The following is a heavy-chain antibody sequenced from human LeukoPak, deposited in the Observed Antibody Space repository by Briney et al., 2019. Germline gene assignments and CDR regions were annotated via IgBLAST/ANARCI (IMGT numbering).Heavy chain of an antibody. Sequence: KPSETLSLTCTVSGGSISSSGYYWGWIRQPPGKGLEWIGSIYYSGSTYYNPSLKSRVTISVDMSKNQFSLKLSSVTAADTAVYYCARVRYSSGWYPGFDPWGQGTLVTVSS. D-gene: IGHD6-19*01. CDR3: ARVRYSSGWYPGFDP. CDR1: GGSISSSGYY. V-gene: IGHV4-39*07. J-gene: IGHJ5*02. CDR2: IYYSGST.